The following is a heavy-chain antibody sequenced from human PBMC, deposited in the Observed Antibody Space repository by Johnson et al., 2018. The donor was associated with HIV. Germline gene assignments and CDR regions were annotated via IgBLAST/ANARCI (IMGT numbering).Heavy chain of an antibody. CDR2: IGTAGDT. CDR1: RFIFNDYD. J-gene: IGHJ3*02. Sequence: VQLVESGGGLVQPGGSLRLSCAASRFIFNDYDMHWVRQVTGKGLEWVSGIGTAGDTYYPGSVKGRFTISRENAKNSLYLQMNNLRAGDTAVYYCARDSYDISGQQHDAFDIWGQGTMVTVSS. V-gene: IGHV3-13*01. CDR3: ARDSYDISGQQHDAFDI. D-gene: IGHD3-22*01.